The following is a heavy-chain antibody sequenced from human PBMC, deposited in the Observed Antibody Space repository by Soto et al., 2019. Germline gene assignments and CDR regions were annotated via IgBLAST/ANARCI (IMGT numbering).Heavy chain of an antibody. CDR3: ARDDRPPLGVGAAYAFDI. Sequence: QVQLVQSGAEVKKPGSSVKVLHNASGRLLNICSQIGVRQPPGQGRVCMGGIIPIFGTANYAQKFQGRVTITADESTSTAYMELSSLRSEDTAVYYCARDDRPPLGVGAAYAFDIWGQGTMVTVSS. D-gene: IGHD1-26*01. CDR1: GRLLNICS. J-gene: IGHJ3*02. V-gene: IGHV1-69*12. CDR2: IIPIFGTA.